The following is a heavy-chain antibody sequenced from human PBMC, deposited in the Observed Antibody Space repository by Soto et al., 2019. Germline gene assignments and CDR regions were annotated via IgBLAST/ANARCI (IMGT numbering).Heavy chain of an antibody. J-gene: IGHJ4*02. CDR2: INHSGST. D-gene: IGHD1-20*01. CDR1: GGSFSGYY. CDR3: ARVVGRITGTTGTDY. V-gene: IGHV4-34*01. Sequence: PSDTLSLTCAVYGGSFSGYYWSWIRQPPGKGLEWIGEINHSGSTNYNPSLKSRVTISVDTSKNQFSLKLSSVTAADTAVYYCARVVGRITGTTGTDYWGQGTLVTVSS.